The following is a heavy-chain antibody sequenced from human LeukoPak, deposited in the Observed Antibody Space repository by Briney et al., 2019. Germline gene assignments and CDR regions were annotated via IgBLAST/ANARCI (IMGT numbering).Heavy chain of an antibody. V-gene: IGHV1-69*01. CDR2: IIPIFGTA. CDR3: ARSYTAMASFYYYYGMDV. Sequence: SVKVSCKASGGTFSSYAISWVRQAPGQGLEWMGGIIPIFGTANYAQKFQGRVTITADESTSTAYVELSSLRSEDTAVYYCARSYTAMASFYYYYGMDVWGKGTTVTVSS. J-gene: IGHJ6*04. CDR1: GGTFSSYA. D-gene: IGHD5-18*01.